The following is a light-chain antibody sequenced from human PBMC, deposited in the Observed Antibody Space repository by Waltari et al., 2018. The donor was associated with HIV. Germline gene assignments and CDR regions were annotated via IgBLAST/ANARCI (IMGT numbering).Light chain of an antibody. CDR3: SSYTSATTWV. J-gene: IGLJ3*02. CDR2: DVA. V-gene: IGLV2-14*03. CDR1: SSDIGDYNF. Sequence: SGSPGQSITISCTGSSSDIGDYNFVSWYQHHPGKAPKLIIFDVAERPSGISHRFSGSKSANTASLTISGLQAEDEADYYCSSYTSATTWVFGGGTKLTVL.